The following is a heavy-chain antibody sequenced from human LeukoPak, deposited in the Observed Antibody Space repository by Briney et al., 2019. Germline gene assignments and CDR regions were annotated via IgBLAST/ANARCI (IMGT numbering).Heavy chain of an antibody. Sequence: KPGGSLRLSCAASGFTFSDFHMSWIRQAPGKGLEWVSYISSSGSTIYYADSVKGRFTISRDNAKNSLYLQLNSLRAEDTAVYYCARDPLLLQLWGTFDCWGQGTLVTVSS. CDR3: ARDPLLLQLWGTFDC. D-gene: IGHD5-18*01. J-gene: IGHJ4*02. CDR1: GFTFSDFH. CDR2: ISSSGSTI. V-gene: IGHV3-11*04.